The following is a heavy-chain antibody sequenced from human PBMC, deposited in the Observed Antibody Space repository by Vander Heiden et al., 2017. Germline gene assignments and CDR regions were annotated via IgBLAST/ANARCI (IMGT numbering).Heavy chain of an antibody. D-gene: IGHD3-10*01. Sequence: QVQLQESGPGLVKPSETLSLTCTVSGDSISNTNFYWGWIRQTPGKGLEWIASIYYSGTTYHNPSLRSRATISVDTSKNQFSLKLRSLTAADTGVYYCARLPELLWFGEPKGENWLDPWGQGTLVTVSS. J-gene: IGHJ5*02. CDR1: GDSISNTNFY. V-gene: IGHV4-39*01. CDR2: IYYSGTT. CDR3: ARLPELLWFGEPKGENWLDP.